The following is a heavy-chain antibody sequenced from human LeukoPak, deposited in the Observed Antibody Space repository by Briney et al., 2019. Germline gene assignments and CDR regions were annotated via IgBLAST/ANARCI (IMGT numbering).Heavy chain of an antibody. CDR3: ARADWAFDI. J-gene: IGHJ3*02. V-gene: IGHV3-7*01. Sequence: PGGSLRLSCAASGFTFSSYWMSWVRQAPGKGLEWVANIKEDGSDKYYVDSVKGRFTISRDNAKNSLYLQMNGLRAEDTAVYYCARADWAFDIWGQGTMVIVSS. CDR2: IKEDGSDK. D-gene: IGHD2-21*01. CDR1: GFTFSSYW.